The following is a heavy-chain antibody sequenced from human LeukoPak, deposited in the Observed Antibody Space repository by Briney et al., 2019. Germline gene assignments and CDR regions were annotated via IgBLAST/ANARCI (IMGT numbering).Heavy chain of an antibody. CDR1: GFTFSSYA. V-gene: IGHV3-30*04. CDR3: AREVSALDY. J-gene: IGHJ4*02. Sequence: PGRSLRLSCAASGFTFSSYAMHWVRQAPGKGLEWVAVTSYDGSNKYYADSVKGRFTISRDNSKNTLYLQMNSLRAEGTAVYYRAREVSALDYWGQGTLVTVSS. CDR2: TSYDGSNK.